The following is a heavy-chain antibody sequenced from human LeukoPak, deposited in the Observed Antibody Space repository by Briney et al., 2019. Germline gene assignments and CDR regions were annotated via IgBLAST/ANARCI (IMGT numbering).Heavy chain of an antibody. CDR2: IYTSGST. CDR3: ARVGYSYGPDY. D-gene: IGHD5-18*01. J-gene: IGHJ4*02. CDR1: GGSISSATYY. Sequence: SETLSLTCTVSGGSISSATYYWSWIRQPAGKGLEWIGRIYTSGSTNYNPSLKSRITISVDTSKNQFSLKLSSVTAADTAVYYCARVGYSYGPDYWGQGTLVTVSS. V-gene: IGHV4-61*02.